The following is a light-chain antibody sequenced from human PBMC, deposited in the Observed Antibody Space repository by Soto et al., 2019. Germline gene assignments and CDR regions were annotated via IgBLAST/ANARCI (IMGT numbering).Light chain of an antibody. CDR3: CSYSTSNTHNYV. Sequence: QSALTQPASVSGSPGQSITVSCTGTSSDIGGYNYVSWYQHHPGKTPQLIIYEVNLRPSGVSDRFSASKSGDTASLTISGLPAGDEADYYCCSYSTSNTHNYVFGTGTKVTVL. V-gene: IGLV2-14*01. CDR2: EVN. J-gene: IGLJ1*01. CDR1: SSDIGGYNY.